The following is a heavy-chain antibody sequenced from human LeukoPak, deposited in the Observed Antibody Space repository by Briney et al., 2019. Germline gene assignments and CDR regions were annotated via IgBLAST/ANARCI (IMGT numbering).Heavy chain of an antibody. Sequence: GRSLRLSCAASGFTFDDYAMHWVRQAPGKGLEWVSYITSSSGTRYYADSVRGRFTISRDNAKNSLYLQMNSLRAEDTAVYYCAREFGRSYGMDVWGQGTTVIVSS. J-gene: IGHJ6*02. CDR2: ITSSSGTR. V-gene: IGHV3-48*03. D-gene: IGHD3-10*01. CDR1: GFTFDDYA. CDR3: AREFGRSYGMDV.